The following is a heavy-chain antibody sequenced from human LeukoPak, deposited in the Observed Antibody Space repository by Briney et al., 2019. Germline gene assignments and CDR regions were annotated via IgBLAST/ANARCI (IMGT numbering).Heavy chain of an antibody. CDR2: IIPIFGTA. J-gene: IGHJ4*02. V-gene: IGHV1-69*01. CDR1: GGTFSSYA. D-gene: IGHD6-19*01. CDR3: ARDLIGLYSSGG. Sequence: PVKVSCKASGGTFSSYAISWVRQAPGQGLEWMGGIIPIFGTANYAQRFQGRVTITADESTSTAYMELSSLRSEDTAVYYCARDLIGLYSSGGWGQGTLVTVSS.